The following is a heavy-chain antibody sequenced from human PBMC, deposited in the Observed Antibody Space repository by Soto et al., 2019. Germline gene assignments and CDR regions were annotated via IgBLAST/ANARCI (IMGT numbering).Heavy chain of an antibody. V-gene: IGHV3-30*18. CDR1: GFTFGNYG. CDR2: ILYDGSDK. CDR3: AKWGEVSHNPWGNYYYGMDV. D-gene: IGHD3-16*01. J-gene: IGHJ6*02. Sequence: QVQLVESGGGVVQPGTSLRLSCAASGFTFGNYGMHWVRQPPGKGLEWISSILYDGSDKYYADSVKGRFTISRDGSKNTLYLQMDSLRPEDTAVYYCAKWGEVSHNPWGNYYYGMDVWGQGTTVTVSS.